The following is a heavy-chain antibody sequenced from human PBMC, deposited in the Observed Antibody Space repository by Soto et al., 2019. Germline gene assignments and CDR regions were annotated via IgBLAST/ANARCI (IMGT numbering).Heavy chain of an antibody. CDR2: ISYDGSNK. V-gene: IGHV3-30*03. Sequence: GGSLRLSCAASGFTFSSYGMHWVRQAPGKGLEWVAVISYDGSNKYYADSVKGRFTISRDNSKNTLYLQMNSLRAEDTAVYYCATSTTVTPLQTDYWGQGTLVTVSS. D-gene: IGHD4-17*01. J-gene: IGHJ4*02. CDR3: ATSTTVTPLQTDY. CDR1: GFTFSSYG.